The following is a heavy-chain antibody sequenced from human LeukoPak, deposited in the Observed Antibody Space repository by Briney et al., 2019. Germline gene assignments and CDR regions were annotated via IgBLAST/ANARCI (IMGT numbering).Heavy chain of an antibody. Sequence: SATLSLTCTVSGGSISSYYWSWIRQPPGKGLEWIGYIYYSGSTNYNPSLKSRVTISVDTSKNQFSRKLSSVTAADTAVYYCAKMSLYGSGTTWYYFDYWGQGTLVTVSS. J-gene: IGHJ4*02. V-gene: IGHV4-59*01. CDR1: GGSISSYY. CDR2: IYYSGST. D-gene: IGHD3-10*01. CDR3: AKMSLYGSGTTWYYFDY.